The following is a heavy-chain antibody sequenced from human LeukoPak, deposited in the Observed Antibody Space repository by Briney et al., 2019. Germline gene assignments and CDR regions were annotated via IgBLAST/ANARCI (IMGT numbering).Heavy chain of an antibody. CDR1: GGSISSYY. CDR2: IYYSGST. Sequence: SETLSLTCTVSGGSISSYYWSWIRQPPGKGLEWIGYIYYSGSTNYNPSLKSRVTIPVDTSKNQFSLKLSSVTAADTAVYYCARGSIAAAGRGFFDYWGQGTLATVSS. V-gene: IGHV4-59*01. J-gene: IGHJ4*02. D-gene: IGHD6-13*01. CDR3: ARGSIAAAGRGFFDY.